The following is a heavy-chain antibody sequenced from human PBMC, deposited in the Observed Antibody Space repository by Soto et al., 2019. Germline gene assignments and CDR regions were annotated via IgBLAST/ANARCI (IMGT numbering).Heavy chain of an antibody. V-gene: IGHV4-59*08. CDR3: ARALLYDYIWGSYRHDAFDI. J-gene: IGHJ3*02. CDR2: IYYSGST. D-gene: IGHD3-16*02. Sequence: SETLSLTCTVSGGSISSYYWSWIRQPPGKGLEWIGYIYYSGSTNYNPSLKSRVTISVDTSKNQFSLKLSSVTAADTAVYYCARALLYDYIWGSYRHDAFDIWGQGTMVTVSS. CDR1: GGSISSYY.